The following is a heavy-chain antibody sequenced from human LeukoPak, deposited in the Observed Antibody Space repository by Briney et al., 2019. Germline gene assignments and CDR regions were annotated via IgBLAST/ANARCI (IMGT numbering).Heavy chain of an antibody. CDR3: ARHDVDEFTVTPMTNFDY. V-gene: IGHV4-59*08. CDR1: GGSISSYY. Sequence: PSETLSLTCTVSGGSISSYYWSWIRQPPGKGLEWIGYIYYSGSTNYNPSLKSRVTISVDTSKNQFSLKPSSVTAADTAVYYCARHDVDEFTVTPMTNFDYWGQGTLVTVSS. CDR2: IYYSGST. J-gene: IGHJ4*02. D-gene: IGHD4-17*01.